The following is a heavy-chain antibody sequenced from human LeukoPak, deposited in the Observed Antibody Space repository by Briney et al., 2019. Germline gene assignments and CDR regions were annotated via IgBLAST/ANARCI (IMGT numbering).Heavy chain of an antibody. D-gene: IGHD3-22*01. V-gene: IGHV4-30-4*01. CDR1: GGSISGSDYY. CDR3: ARDPTYYYDSSGYSN. J-gene: IGHJ4*02. Sequence: SETLSLTCSVSGGSISGSDYYWSWIRQPPGKGLEWIGYMYYTGLSYYNPSLKSRVTISVDTSKNQFSLKLSSVTAADTAVYYCARDPTYYYDSSGYSNWGQGTLVTVSS. CDR2: MYYTGLS.